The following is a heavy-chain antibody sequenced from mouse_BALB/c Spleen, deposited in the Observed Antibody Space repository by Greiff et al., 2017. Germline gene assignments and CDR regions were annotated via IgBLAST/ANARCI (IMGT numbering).Heavy chain of an antibody. CDR1: GFSLTGYG. Sequence: VQLVESGPGLVAPSQCLSISCTASGFSLTGYGVNWVRQPPGKGLEWLGMIWGDGSTEYNSALKSRLSTSKDNSACHVFLRMNSLQTDDTARYWCARGGGVLDYWGQGTTVTVSS. V-gene: IGHV2-6-7*01. CDR2: IWGDGST. J-gene: IGHJ2*01. CDR3: ARGGGVLDY.